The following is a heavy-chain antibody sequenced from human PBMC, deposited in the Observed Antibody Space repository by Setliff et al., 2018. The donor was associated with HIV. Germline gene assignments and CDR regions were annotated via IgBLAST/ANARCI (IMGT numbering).Heavy chain of an antibody. V-gene: IGHV4-59*01. Sequence: SETLSLTCTVSGDPISTYYWSWVRKPPGKGLEWIGYVYFSGSTSYSPSLRGRVTMSVDPSKNQFSLKLNSVTAADTAIYFCARGNYDTSDYYTNFYYYYMDVWG. CDR1: GDPISTYY. J-gene: IGHJ6*03. CDR3: ARGNYDTSDYYTNFYYYYMDV. D-gene: IGHD3-22*01. CDR2: VYFSGST.